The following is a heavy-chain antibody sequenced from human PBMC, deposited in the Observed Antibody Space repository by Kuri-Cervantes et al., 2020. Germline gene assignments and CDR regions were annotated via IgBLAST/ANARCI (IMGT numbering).Heavy chain of an antibody. D-gene: IGHD2-15*01. Sequence: ASVKVSCKASGYTFSRYDINWVRQATGQGLEWMGWINPNSGGTNYAQKFQGRVTMTRDTSITTAYLEVDRLRMDDTAVYFCASACSRGSCYGEMDVWGKGTTVTVSS. CDR1: GYTFSRYD. V-gene: IGHV1-2*02. CDR2: INPNSGGT. J-gene: IGHJ6*04. CDR3: ASACSRGSCYGEMDV.